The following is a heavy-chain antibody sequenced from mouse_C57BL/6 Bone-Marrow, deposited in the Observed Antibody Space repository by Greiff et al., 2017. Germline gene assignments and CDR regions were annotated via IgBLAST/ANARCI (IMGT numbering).Heavy chain of an antibody. CDR1: GFNIKDDY. V-gene: IGHV14-4*01. D-gene: IGHD1-1*02. CDR2: IEPENGDT. J-gene: IGHJ3*01. Sequence: VQLKESGAELVRPGDSVKLSCTASGFNIKDDYMHWLKQRPVQGLEWIGWIEPENGDTEYASKFKVQATITTDKSANTAYLQPSSLTSEDTAVYYCTTYGLSAYWGQGTLVTVSA. CDR3: TTYGLSAY.